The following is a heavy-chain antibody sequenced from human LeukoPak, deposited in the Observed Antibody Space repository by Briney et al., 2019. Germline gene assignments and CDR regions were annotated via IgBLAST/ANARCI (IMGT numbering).Heavy chain of an antibody. V-gene: IGHV1-2*02. CDR3: AREEPQWSPYRDDY. CDR1: GYTFTGYY. CDR2: IDPNSGGA. J-gene: IGHJ4*02. Sequence: GASVKVSCKASGYTFTGYYMHWVRQAPGQGLEWMGWIDPNSGGANYAQKFQGRVTMTRDTSIGTAYMELSRLRSDDTAVYYCAREEPQWSPYRDDYWGQGTLVTVSS. D-gene: IGHD1-26*01.